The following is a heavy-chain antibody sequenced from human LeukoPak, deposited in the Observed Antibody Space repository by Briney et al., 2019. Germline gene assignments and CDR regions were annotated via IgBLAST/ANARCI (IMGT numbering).Heavy chain of an antibody. CDR1: GFTFSSYW. CDR3: ARGWYYDFWSGYFLDY. Sequence: GGSLRLSCAASGFTFSSYWMHWVRRAPGKGLVWVSRIDTDGSSTIYADSVKGRFTISRDNAKNSLYLQMNSLRAEDTAVYYCARGWYYDFWSGYFLDYWGQGTLVTVSS. CDR2: IDTDGSST. D-gene: IGHD3-3*01. V-gene: IGHV3-74*01. J-gene: IGHJ4*02.